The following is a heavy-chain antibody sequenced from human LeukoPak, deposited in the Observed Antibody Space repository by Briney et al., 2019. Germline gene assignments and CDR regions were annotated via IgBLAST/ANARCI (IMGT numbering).Heavy chain of an antibody. J-gene: IGHJ4*02. D-gene: IGHD6-19*01. V-gene: IGHV3-30-3*01. Sequence: PGGSLRLSCAASGFTFSSYAMHWVRQAPGKGLEWVAVISYDGSNKYYADSVKGRFTISRDNSKNTLYLQMNSLRAEDTAVYYCARETGYSSGWCPSYWGQGTLVTVSS. CDR2: ISYDGSNK. CDR3: ARETGYSSGWCPSY. CDR1: GFTFSSYA.